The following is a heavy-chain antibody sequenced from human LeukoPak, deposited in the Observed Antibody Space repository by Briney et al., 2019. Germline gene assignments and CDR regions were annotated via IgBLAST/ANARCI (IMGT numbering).Heavy chain of an antibody. CDR3: ARVRTGGGYFGSTFDY. CDR2: IYYSGSA. J-gene: IGHJ4*02. Sequence: SETLSLTCTVSGGSISSGGYYWSWIRQHPGKGLEWIGYIYYSGSAYYNPSLKSRVTISVDTSKNQFSLKLSSVTAADTAVYYCARVRTGGGYFGSTFDYWGQGTLVTVSS. CDR1: GGSISSGGYY. V-gene: IGHV4-31*03. D-gene: IGHD2-21*02.